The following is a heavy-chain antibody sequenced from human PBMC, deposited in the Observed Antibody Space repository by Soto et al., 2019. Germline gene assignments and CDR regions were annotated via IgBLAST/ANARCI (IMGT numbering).Heavy chain of an antibody. J-gene: IGHJ1*01. V-gene: IGHV1-69*13. CDR3: ASASRPTYSGSYYWYFQH. Sequence: ASVKVSCKASGGTFSSYAISWVRQAPGQGLEWMGGIIPIFGTANYAQKFQGRVTITADESTSTAYMELSSLRSEDTAVYYCASASRPTYSGSYYWYFQHWGQGTLVTVSS. CDR1: GGTFSSYA. D-gene: IGHD1-26*01. CDR2: IIPIFGTA.